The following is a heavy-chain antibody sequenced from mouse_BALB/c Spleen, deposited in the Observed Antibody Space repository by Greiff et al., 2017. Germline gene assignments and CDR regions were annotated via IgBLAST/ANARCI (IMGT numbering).Heavy chain of an antibody. V-gene: IGHV1-5*01. J-gene: IGHJ4*01. CDR1: GYSFTSYW. CDR3: TRGKGNYGSMDY. D-gene: IGHD1-1*01. CDR2: IYPGNSDT. Sequence: EVKLVESGTVLARPGASVKMSCKASGYSFTSYWMHWVKQRPGQGLEWIGAIYPGNSDTSYNQKFKGKAKLTAVTSASTAYMELSSLTNEDSAVYYCTRGKGNYGSMDYWGQGTSVTVSS.